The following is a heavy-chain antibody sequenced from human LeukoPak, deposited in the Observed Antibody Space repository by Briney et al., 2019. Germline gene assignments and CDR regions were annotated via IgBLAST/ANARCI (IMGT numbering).Heavy chain of an antibody. J-gene: IGHJ4*02. CDR3: ASPRTRPGYSSGWYY. Sequence: ASVKVSCKASGYTFTSYAMHWVRQAPGQRLEWMGWINAGNGNTKYSQKFQGRVTITRDTSASTAYMELSSLRSEDTAVYYCASPRTRPGYSSGWYYWGQGTLVTVSS. D-gene: IGHD6-19*01. CDR2: INAGNGNT. V-gene: IGHV1-3*01. CDR1: GYTFTSYA.